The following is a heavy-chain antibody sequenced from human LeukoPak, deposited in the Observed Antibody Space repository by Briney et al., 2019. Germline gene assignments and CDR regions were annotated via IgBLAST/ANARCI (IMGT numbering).Heavy chain of an antibody. CDR3: ARSDFWGGNPFGY. D-gene: IGHD3-3*01. V-gene: IGHV4-59*01. Sequence: SETLSLTCTVSGGSISSYYWSWIRQPPGKGLEWIGYIYYSGSTNYNPSLKSRVTISVDTPKNQFSLKLSSVTAADTAVYYCARSDFWGGNPFGYWGQGTLVTVSS. CDR1: GGSISSYY. CDR2: IYYSGST. J-gene: IGHJ4*02.